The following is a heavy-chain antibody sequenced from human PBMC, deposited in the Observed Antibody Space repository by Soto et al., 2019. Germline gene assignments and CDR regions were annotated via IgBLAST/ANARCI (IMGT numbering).Heavy chain of an antibody. D-gene: IGHD2-2*02. Sequence: EVQLVESGGGLVQPGGSLRLSCAASGFTFSSYEMNWVRQAPGKGLEWVSDISSSGSTIYYADSVKGRFTISRDNAKNSQYLQINSLRAEDTAGYYCARALATIHGSDYWCQGTLVTVSS. J-gene: IGHJ4*02. CDR1: GFTFSSYE. V-gene: IGHV3-48*03. CDR2: ISSSGSTI. CDR3: ARALATIHGSDY.